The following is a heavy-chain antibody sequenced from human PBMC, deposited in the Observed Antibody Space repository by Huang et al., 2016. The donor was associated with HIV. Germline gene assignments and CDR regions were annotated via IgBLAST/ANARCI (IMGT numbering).Heavy chain of an antibody. Sequence: QVRLDQWGAGLLKPSETLTLTCAVYGDSLSGFFWSWICQSPGKGLEWIGEITQSGKTNYNPSLKSRMTIAIDTSKNQFSLKLRSVTANDTSTYFCARGRGTSWSFFDTWGQG. J-gene: IGHJ5*02. CDR3: ARGRGTSWSFFDT. CDR1: GDSLSGFF. D-gene: IGHD6-13*01. V-gene: IGHV4-34*01. CDR2: ITQSGKT.